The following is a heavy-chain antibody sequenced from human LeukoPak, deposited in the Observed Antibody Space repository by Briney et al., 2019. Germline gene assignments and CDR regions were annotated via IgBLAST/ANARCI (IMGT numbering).Heavy chain of an antibody. J-gene: IGHJ5*02. V-gene: IGHV3-74*01. CDR1: GFTFSTYW. CDR3: ARGGSTVLES. CDR2: ITSDASSR. Sequence: GGSLRLSCAACGFTFSTYWMHWVRQGPGKGLEWVSRITSDASSRSHADSVEGRFTISRDNAKSTLYLQMNSLRVDDTAVYYCARGGSTVLESWGQGSQVAVSS. D-gene: IGHD4-17*01.